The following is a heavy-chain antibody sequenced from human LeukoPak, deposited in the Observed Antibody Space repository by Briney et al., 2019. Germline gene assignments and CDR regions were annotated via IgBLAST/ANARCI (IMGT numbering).Heavy chain of an antibody. J-gene: IGHJ3*02. CDR1: GFTVSSNY. D-gene: IGHD2-2*01. V-gene: IGHV3-66*02. CDR2: IYSGGNT. Sequence: SGGSLRLSCAASGFTVSSNYMSWVRQVRGKWLEWVAVIYSGGNTYYADSVKGRLTISRDNSKNTLYLQMNSVRAEDTAVYYCARTMVVPGTTDAFDIWGQGTMVTVSS. CDR3: ARTMVVPGTTDAFDI.